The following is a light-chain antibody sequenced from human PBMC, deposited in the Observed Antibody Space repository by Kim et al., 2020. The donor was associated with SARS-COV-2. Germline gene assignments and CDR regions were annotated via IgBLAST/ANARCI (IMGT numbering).Light chain of an antibody. CDR2: DVS. J-gene: IGLJ3*02. V-gene: IGLV2-11*01. CDR3: CSYAGSYTWV. Sequence: QSALTQPRSVSGSPGQSVTISCTGTSSDVGDYDYVSWYQQHPDKAPKLMIYDVSKRPSGVPDRFSGSKSGNTASLTISGLQAEDEADYYCCSYAGSYTWVFGGGTQLTVL. CDR1: SSDVGDYDY.